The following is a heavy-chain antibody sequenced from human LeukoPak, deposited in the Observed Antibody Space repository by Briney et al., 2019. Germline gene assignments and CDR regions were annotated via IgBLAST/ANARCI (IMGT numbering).Heavy chain of an antibody. D-gene: IGHD2-2*01. V-gene: IGHV1-18*01. J-gene: IGHJ4*02. CDR2: ISAYNGNT. CDR3: ARDGTRYCSSTSCYGWY. CDR1: GYTYTSYG. Sequence: ASVKVSCKASGYTYTSYGISWVRQAPGQGLEWMGWISAYNGNTNNAQKLQGRVTMTTDTSTSTAYMELRSLGSDDTAVYYCARDGTRYCSSTSCYGWYWGQGTLVTVSS.